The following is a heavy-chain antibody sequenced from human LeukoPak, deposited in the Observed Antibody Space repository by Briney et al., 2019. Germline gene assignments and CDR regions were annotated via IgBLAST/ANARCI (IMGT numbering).Heavy chain of an antibody. CDR2: FYDSGNT. CDR3: ARHIIGRWLGDDYSYYIDV. V-gene: IGHV4-39*01. D-gene: IGHD3-10*01. J-gene: IGHJ6*03. CDR1: GGSISSYY. Sequence: SETLSLTCTVSGGSISSYYWGWIRQPPGKGLEWIGSFYDSGNTYYNPSLKSRVTISVDTSKNQFSLKEGSVTAADTAVYYCARHIIGRWLGDDYSYYIDVWGKGTTVTISS.